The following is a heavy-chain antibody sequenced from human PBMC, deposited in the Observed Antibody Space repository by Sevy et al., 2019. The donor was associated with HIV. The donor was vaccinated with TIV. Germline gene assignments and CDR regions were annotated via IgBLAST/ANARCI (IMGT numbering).Heavy chain of an antibody. J-gene: IGHJ6*02. CDR3: TKDPPVYGDFPYGMDV. D-gene: IGHD4-17*01. Sequence: GSLRLSCVASGFIFDDYGMHWVRQAPGKGLEWVALISHDGGKKYYADSVRGRFTISRDNSKNTLYLQMNTLRRDDTAAYFCTKDPPVYGDFPYGMDVWGQGTTVTVSS. V-gene: IGHV3-30*18. CDR1: GFIFDDYG. CDR2: ISHDGGKK.